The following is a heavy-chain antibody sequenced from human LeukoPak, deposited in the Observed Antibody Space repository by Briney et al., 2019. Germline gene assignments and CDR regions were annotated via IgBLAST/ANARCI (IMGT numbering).Heavy chain of an antibody. D-gene: IGHD3-10*01. CDR2: IYYSGST. V-gene: IGHV4-31*03. Sequence: SETLSLTCTVSGGSISSGGYYWSWIRQHPGKGLEWIGYIYYSGSTYYNPSLKSRVTISVDTSKNQFSLKLSSVTAADTAVYYCARRVAYYDYMDVWGKGTTVTVSS. CDR1: GGSISSGGYY. CDR3: ARRVAYYDYMDV. J-gene: IGHJ6*03.